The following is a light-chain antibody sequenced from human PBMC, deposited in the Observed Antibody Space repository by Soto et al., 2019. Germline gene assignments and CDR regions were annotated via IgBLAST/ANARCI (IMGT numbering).Light chain of an antibody. CDR3: QQYGSSPWT. V-gene: IGKV3-20*01. CDR2: AAA. CDR1: QSVSNNY. Sequence: EIVLTQSPGALSLSPGERATLSCRASQSVSNNYLAWYQQKPGQAPRLLIYAAATRATGIPDRFSGSGSGIDFTLTISRLDPEDFAVYCCQQYGSSPWTFGQGTKVDIK. J-gene: IGKJ1*01.